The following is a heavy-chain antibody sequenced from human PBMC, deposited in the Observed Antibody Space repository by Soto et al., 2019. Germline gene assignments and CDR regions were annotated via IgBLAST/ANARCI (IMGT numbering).Heavy chain of an antibody. Sequence: QVQLVESGGGVVQPGRSLRLSCAASGFPFTTYGMHWVREGPGKGLEWVAVISYDGSNKYYADSVKGRFTISRDNSKNSLYLKMNSLRHEDMALYYCVGGQYYSGYRGQGTLVTVSS. D-gene: IGHD3-10*01. J-gene: IGHJ4*02. CDR3: VGGQYYSGY. V-gene: IGHV3-30*03. CDR2: ISYDGSNK. CDR1: GFPFTTYG.